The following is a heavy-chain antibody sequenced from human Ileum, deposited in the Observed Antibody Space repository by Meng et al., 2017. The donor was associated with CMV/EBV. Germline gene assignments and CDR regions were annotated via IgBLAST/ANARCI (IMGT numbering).Heavy chain of an antibody. V-gene: IGHV4-4*02. CDR1: GVTFSTYW. J-gene: IGHJ2*01. Sequence: GSLRLSCAVSGVTFSTYWMSWVRQAPGKGLEWIGYIYSSGITNYNPSLKSRVTLSVDTSKNQFSLKLNSVTAADTAVYYCASHHDGRRYFDLWGRGTLVTVSS. CDR3: ASHHDGRRYFDL. D-gene: IGHD4-23*01. CDR2: IYSSGIT.